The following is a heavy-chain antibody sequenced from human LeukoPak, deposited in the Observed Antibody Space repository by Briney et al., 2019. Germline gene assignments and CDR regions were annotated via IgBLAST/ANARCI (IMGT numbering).Heavy chain of an antibody. CDR2: INHSGST. J-gene: IGHJ4*02. CDR1: GGPFSGYY. Sequence: SETLSLTCAVYGGPFSGYYWSWIRQPPGKGLEWIGEINHSGSTNYNPSLKSRVTISVDTSKNQFSLKLSSVTAADTAVYYCARGSAGYSYGFYWGQGTLVTVSS. V-gene: IGHV4-34*01. D-gene: IGHD5-18*01. CDR3: ARGSAGYSYGFY.